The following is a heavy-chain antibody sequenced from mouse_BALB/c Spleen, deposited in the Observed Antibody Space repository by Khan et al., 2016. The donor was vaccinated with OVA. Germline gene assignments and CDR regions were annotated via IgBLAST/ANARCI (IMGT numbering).Heavy chain of an antibody. CDR2: INPSNGYT. J-gene: IGHJ3*01. V-gene: IGHV1-4*01. Sequence: QVQLQQSGAELARPGASVKMSCKASGYTFTSYTIHWIKLRPGQGLEWIGYINPSNGYTNYNQKFKDKATLTADKSSTTAYMQLSSLTSDDSAVYNGVGDGAYYRNDGWVAYWGQGTLGTVSA. D-gene: IGHD2-14*01. CDR3: VGDGAYYRNDGWVAY. CDR1: GYTFTSYT.